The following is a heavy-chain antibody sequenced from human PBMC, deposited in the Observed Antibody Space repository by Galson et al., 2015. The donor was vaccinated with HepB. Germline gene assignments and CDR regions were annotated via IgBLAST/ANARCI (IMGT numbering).Heavy chain of an antibody. Sequence: SLRFSCAASGYTFSSYSMHWVRQARGKWLEWVGRIRNKADSYATEYAASVKGRFTISRDDSKNSLYVQINSLQTDDTAVYYCARGTGAGTGWWGQGTLVTVSS. CDR3: ARGTGAGTGW. CDR2: IRNKADSYAT. V-gene: IGHV3-72*01. CDR1: GYTFSSYS. D-gene: IGHD6-19*01. J-gene: IGHJ4*02.